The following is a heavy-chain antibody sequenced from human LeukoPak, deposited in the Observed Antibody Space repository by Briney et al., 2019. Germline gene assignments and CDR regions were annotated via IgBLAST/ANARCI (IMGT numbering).Heavy chain of an antibody. CDR2: ISGSGNPI. V-gene: IGHV3-48*03. CDR1: GFTLSVYE. D-gene: IGHD3-3*01. Sequence: GGSLRLSCTASGFTLSVYEMNCVRQAPGKGLEWVSYISGSGNPIYYADSVKGRFTISRDNAKNSLYLQMNSLRGEDTAIYYCARVRGLECLLKHLDSWGQGTLVTVSS. J-gene: IGHJ4*02. CDR3: ARVRGLECLLKHLDS.